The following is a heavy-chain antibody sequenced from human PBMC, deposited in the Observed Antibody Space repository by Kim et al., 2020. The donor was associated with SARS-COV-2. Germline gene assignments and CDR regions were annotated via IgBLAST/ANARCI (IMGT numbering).Heavy chain of an antibody. V-gene: IGHV4-34*01. Sequence: SLKSRVTISVEPSKNQFSLKLGSVTAADTAVYYCARGIVVVPAAMRYFDLWGRGTLVTVSS. D-gene: IGHD2-2*01. CDR3: ARGIVVVPAAMRYFDL. J-gene: IGHJ2*01.